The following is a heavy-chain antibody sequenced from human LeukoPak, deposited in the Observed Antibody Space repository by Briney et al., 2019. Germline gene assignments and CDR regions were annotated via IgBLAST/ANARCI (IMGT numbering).Heavy chain of an antibody. V-gene: IGHV3-7*03. Sequence: GGSLRLSCAASGFTFSSYWMSWVRQAPGKGLEWVATIRQDGSEKHYVDSVEGRFTVSRDKAENSLHLQMSNLRAEDTAIYYCVRGCGRASCPYYFDFWGQGALVTVFS. J-gene: IGHJ4*02. CDR1: GFTFSSYW. CDR3: VRGCGRASCPYYFDF. CDR2: IRQDGSEK. D-gene: IGHD2-21*01.